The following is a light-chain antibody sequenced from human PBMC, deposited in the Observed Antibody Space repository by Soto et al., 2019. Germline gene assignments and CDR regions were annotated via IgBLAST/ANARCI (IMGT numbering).Light chain of an antibody. Sequence: QSALTQPASVSGSPGQSITISCTGTSSDVGSYNLVSWYQQHPGKAPKRMIYEVSKRPSGVSNRFSGSKSGNTASLTISGLQAEDEADYYCCSYAGSSTHYVFGTGTKVTVL. V-gene: IGLV2-23*02. CDR3: CSYAGSSTHYV. CDR2: EVS. CDR1: SSDVGSYNL. J-gene: IGLJ1*01.